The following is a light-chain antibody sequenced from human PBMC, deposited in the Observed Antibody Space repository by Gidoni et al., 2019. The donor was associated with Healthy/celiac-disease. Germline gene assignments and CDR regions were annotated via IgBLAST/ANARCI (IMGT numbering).Light chain of an antibody. Sequence: EIVLKQSPATLYLSPGERVTLSFRASQSVNSYLTWYQQKPGQAPRLLIYDASNWATGIPSRFSGSGSGTDFTLTISSLEPEDFAVYYCQQRSNWPWTFGQGTKVEIK. CDR2: DAS. V-gene: IGKV3-11*01. J-gene: IGKJ1*01. CDR3: QQRSNWPWT. CDR1: QSVNSY.